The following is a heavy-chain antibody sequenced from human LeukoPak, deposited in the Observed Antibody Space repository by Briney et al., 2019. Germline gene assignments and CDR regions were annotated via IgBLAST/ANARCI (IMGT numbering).Heavy chain of an antibody. J-gene: IGHJ4*02. CDR1: GFTFSSYE. CDR3: ARDYDDILTGYYGPPFDY. V-gene: IGHV3-48*03. Sequence: GGSLRLSCAASGFTFSSYEMNWVRQAPGKGLEWVSYISNSGGSIYYADSVKGRFTISRDNAKNSLYLQMNSLRDEDTAVYYCARDYDDILTGYYGPPFDYWGQGTLVTVSS. CDR2: ISNSGGSI. D-gene: IGHD3-9*01.